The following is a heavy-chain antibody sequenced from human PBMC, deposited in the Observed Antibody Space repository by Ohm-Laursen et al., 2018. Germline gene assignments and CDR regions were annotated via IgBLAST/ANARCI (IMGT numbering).Heavy chain of an antibody. CDR2: IYTSGST. D-gene: IGHD6-19*01. Sequence: TLSLTCTVSGGSISSYYWSWIRQPAGKGLEWIGRIYTSGSTNYNPPLKSRVTMSVDTSKNQFSLKLSSVTAADTAVYYCARAAGSSGWYYFDYWGQGTLVTVSS. CDR3: ARAAGSSGWYYFDY. J-gene: IGHJ4*02. CDR1: GGSISSYY. V-gene: IGHV4-4*07.